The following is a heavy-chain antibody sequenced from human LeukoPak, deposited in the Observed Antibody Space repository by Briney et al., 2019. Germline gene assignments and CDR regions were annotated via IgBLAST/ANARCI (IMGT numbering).Heavy chain of an antibody. CDR3: ATPLPGTSGSHEPFDY. J-gene: IGHJ4*02. CDR1: GYTFTRYD. Sequence: GASVKVSCKASGYTFTRYDINWVRQATGQGLEWLGWVNTNSGNTGSAQNFQGRVTITRDTSISTAYMELSSLRSEDTAVYYCATPLPGTSGSHEPFDYWGQGTLVTVSS. D-gene: IGHD1-26*01. V-gene: IGHV1-8*03. CDR2: VNTNSGNT.